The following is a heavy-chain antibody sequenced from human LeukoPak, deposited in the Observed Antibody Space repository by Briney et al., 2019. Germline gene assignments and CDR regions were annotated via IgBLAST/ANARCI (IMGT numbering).Heavy chain of an antibody. CDR1: GYTFTSYA. D-gene: IGHD6-19*01. J-gene: IGHJ4*02. V-gene: IGHV1-3*01. Sequence: GASVKVPCKASGYTFTSYAMHWVRQAPGQRLEWMGWINAGNGNTKYSQKFQGRVTITRDTSASTAYMELSSLRSEDTAVYYCARDRRIAVAGYFDYWGQGTLVTVSS. CDR2: INAGNGNT. CDR3: ARDRRIAVAGYFDY.